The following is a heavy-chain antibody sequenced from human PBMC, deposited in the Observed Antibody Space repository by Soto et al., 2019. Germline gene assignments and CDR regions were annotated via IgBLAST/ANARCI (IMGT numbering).Heavy chain of an antibody. CDR1: GFSFCDHY. V-gene: IGHV3-72*01. D-gene: IGHD7-27*01. J-gene: IGHJ4*02. Sequence: WGSMRLSCAASGFSFCDHYRDWVSQGPGKGLEWGGRSKNKANSYSTQYAAAVKGRCTMSREDSTNSLSLQMSRLKTDDTAVFFCFRDRLGSPTRYFYCCVQGTLLTVSS. CDR2: SKNKANSYST. CDR3: FRDRLGSPTRYFYC.